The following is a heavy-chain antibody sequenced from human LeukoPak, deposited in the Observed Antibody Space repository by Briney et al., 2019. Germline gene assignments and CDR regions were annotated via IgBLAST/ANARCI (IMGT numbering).Heavy chain of an antibody. CDR2: ISGSGGST. V-gene: IGHV3-23*01. J-gene: IGHJ6*03. CDR1: GFTFSSYA. Sequence: GGSLRLSCAASGFTFSSYAMSWVRQAPGKGLEWVSAISGSGGSTYYADSVKGRFTISRDNSKNTLYLQMNSLRAEDTAVYYCAKGRAASRGYSYGHYYYYYMDVWGKGTTVTVSS. CDR3: AKGRAASRGYSYGHYYYYYMDV. D-gene: IGHD5-18*01.